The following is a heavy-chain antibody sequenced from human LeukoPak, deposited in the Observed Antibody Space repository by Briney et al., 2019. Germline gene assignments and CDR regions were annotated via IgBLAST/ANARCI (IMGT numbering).Heavy chain of an antibody. Sequence: NPSETLSLTCTVSGGSISSGDYYWSWIRQPPGKGLEWIGYIYYSGSTYYNPSLKSRVTISVDTSKNQFSLKLSSVTAADTAVYYCARALYYYDSSGYFDCWGQGTLVTVSS. V-gene: IGHV4-30-4*01. D-gene: IGHD3-22*01. CDR1: GGSISSGDYY. CDR3: ARALYYYDSSGYFDC. J-gene: IGHJ4*02. CDR2: IYYSGST.